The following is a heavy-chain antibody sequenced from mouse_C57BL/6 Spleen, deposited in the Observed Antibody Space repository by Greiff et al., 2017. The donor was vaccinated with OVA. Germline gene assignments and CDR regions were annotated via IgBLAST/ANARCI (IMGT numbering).Heavy chain of an antibody. CDR2: IRSKSNNYAT. CDR1: GFSFNTYA. Sequence: EVQLVESGGGLVQPKGSLKLSCAASGFSFNTYAMNWVRQAPGKGLEWVARIRSKSNNYATYYADSVKDRFTISRDDSESMLYLQMNNLKTEDTAMYYCVRRYGYDDYWYFDVWGTGTTVTVSS. CDR3: VRRYGYDDYWYFDV. V-gene: IGHV10-1*01. J-gene: IGHJ1*03. D-gene: IGHD2-2*01.